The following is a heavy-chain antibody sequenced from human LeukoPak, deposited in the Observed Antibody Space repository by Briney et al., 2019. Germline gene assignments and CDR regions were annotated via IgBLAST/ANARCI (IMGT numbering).Heavy chain of an antibody. V-gene: IGHV4-4*09. Sequence: SQTLSLTCTVSGGSISSYYWSWIRQPPGKGLEWIEYIYTSGSTNYNPSLKSRVTISVDTSKNQFSLKLSSVTAADTAVYYCARHVYYYDSSGGVWFDPWGQGTLVTVSS. J-gene: IGHJ5*02. D-gene: IGHD3-22*01. CDR1: GGSISSYY. CDR2: IYTSGST. CDR3: ARHVYYYDSSGGVWFDP.